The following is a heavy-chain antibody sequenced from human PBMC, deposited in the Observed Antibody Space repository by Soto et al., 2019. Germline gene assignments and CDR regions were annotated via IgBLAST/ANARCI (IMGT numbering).Heavy chain of an antibody. Sequence: GGSLRLSCAASGFTFSSYWMHWVRQAPGKGLVWVSRINSDGSSTSYADSVKGRFTSSRDNAKNTLYLQMNSLRAEDTAVYYCARFEGSGSYYYYYGMDVWGQGTTVTVSS. J-gene: IGHJ6*02. CDR3: ARFEGSGSYYYYYGMDV. D-gene: IGHD1-26*01. CDR1: GFTFSSYW. CDR2: INSDGSST. V-gene: IGHV3-74*01.